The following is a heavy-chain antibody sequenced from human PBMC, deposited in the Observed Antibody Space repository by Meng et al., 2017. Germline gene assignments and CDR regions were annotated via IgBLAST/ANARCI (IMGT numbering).Heavy chain of an antibody. D-gene: IGHD2-15*01. J-gene: IGHJ1*01. CDR2: IFHTGNT. V-gene: IGHV4-4*02. CDR1: GASFSSGNW. Sequence: QRQLQESGPGLVKPSGTLSLTCAVSGASFSSGNWWGWVRQPPGKGLEWIGEIFHTGNTNYNPSLQSRVSLSIDKSKSQFSLKVISVTAADTAVYYCVNYCSGGKCSPNEKTQHWGQGTLVTVSS. CDR3: VNYCSGGKCSPNEKTQH.